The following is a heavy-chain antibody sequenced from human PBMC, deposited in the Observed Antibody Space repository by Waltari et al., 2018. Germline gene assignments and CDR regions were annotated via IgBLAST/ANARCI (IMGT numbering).Heavy chain of an antibody. V-gene: IGHV4-59*01. CDR1: GGSIRSYY. D-gene: IGHD2-15*01. CDR3: AREGYCSGGSCYSPGYYYGMDV. Sequence: QVQLQESGPGLVKPSETLSLTCTVSGGSIRSYYWSWIRQPPGKGLEWIGYIYYSGSTNYNPSLKSRVTISVDTSKNQFSLKLSSVTAADTAVYYCAREGYCSGGSCYSPGYYYGMDVWGQGTTVTVSS. J-gene: IGHJ6*02. CDR2: IYYSGST.